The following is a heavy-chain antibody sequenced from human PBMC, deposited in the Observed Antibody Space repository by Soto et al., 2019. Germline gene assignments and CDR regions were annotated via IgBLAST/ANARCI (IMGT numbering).Heavy chain of an antibody. J-gene: IGHJ4*02. D-gene: IGHD6-19*01. V-gene: IGHV1-18*04. CDR3: GRESSGSGRSFDF. CDR1: GYTFTSFG. Sequence: QVQLVQSGAELKKPGASMKVSCKASGYTFTSFGITWVRQAPGQGLEWMGWINTYTQNTKYAHNFQGRVTMTTDTSTTTSYMELRSLRSDGTAVYYCGRESSGSGRSFDFWGQGSLVTVSS. CDR2: INTYTQNT.